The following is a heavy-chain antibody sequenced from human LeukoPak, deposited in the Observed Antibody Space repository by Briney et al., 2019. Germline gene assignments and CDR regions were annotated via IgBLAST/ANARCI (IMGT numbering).Heavy chain of an antibody. V-gene: IGHV3-48*02. CDR1: GFTFSSYS. D-gene: IGHD2-2*03. J-gene: IGHJ4*02. Sequence: GGSLRLSCAASGFTFSSYSMSWVRQAPGKGLEWVSYISIGSHTIYYADSVKGGFTISRDNAKNSLYLQMNSLRDEETAVYLCARRGPGYCGSTSCSSFDYWRQGNLVTVSS. CDR2: ISIGSHTI. CDR3: ARRGPGYCGSTSCSSFDY.